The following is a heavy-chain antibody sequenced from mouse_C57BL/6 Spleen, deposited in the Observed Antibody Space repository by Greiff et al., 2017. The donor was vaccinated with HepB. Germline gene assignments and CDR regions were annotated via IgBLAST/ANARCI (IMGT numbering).Heavy chain of an antibody. Sequence: QVQLQQPGAELVKPGASVKLSCKASGYTFTSYWMHWVKQRPGQGLEWIGMIHPNSGSTNYNEKFKSKATLTVDKSSSTAYMQLSSLTSEDSAVYYCARSPHYYGSSSGTLFDYWGQGTTLTVSS. V-gene: IGHV1-64*01. CDR3: ARSPHYYGSSSGTLFDY. CDR2: IHPNSGST. CDR1: GYTFTSYW. J-gene: IGHJ2*01. D-gene: IGHD1-1*01.